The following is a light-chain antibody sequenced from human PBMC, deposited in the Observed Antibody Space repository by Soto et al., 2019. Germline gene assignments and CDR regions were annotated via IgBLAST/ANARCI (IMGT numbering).Light chain of an antibody. CDR2: EVT. CDR3: CSYGGSRAV. CDR1: SSDVGSHNL. J-gene: IGLJ7*01. Sequence: QSALTQPASVSGSPGQSITISCTGTSSDVGSHNLASWYQQHPGQAPKLMIYEVTKRHLGVSTRFSASKSGNTASLTISGLQAEDEADYYCCSYGGSRAVFGGGTQLTVL. V-gene: IGLV2-23*02.